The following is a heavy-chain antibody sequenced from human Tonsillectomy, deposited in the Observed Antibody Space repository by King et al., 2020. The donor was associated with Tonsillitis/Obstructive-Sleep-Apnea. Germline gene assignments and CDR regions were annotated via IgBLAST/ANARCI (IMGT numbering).Heavy chain of an antibody. V-gene: IGHV2-5*02. D-gene: IGHD1-14*01. CDR1: GFSLSTSGVG. J-gene: IGHJ4*02. CDR2: IYCDDHK. CDR3: ALLSTTWEAHHFFDY. Sequence: ITLKESGPTLVKPTQTLTLTCTFSGFSLSTSGVGVGWIRQPPGKALEWLALIYCDDHKHYSPSLKSRLTITKDTSKNQVVLTVTNMDPVDTATYYCALLSTTWEAHHFFDYWGQGTLVTVYS.